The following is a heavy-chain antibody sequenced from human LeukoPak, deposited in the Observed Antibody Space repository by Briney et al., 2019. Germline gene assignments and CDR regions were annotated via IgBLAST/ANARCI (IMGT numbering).Heavy chain of an antibody. CDR1: GFTFSSYG. CDR3: AKVPAAMRGMDY. Sequence: GGSLRLSCAASGFTFSSYGMHWVRQAPGKGLEWVAFIRYDGSNKYYADSVKGRFTISRDNSKNTLYLQMNSLRAEDTAVYYCAKVPAAMRGMDYWGQGTLVTVSS. D-gene: IGHD2-2*01. J-gene: IGHJ4*02. CDR2: IRYDGSNK. V-gene: IGHV3-30*02.